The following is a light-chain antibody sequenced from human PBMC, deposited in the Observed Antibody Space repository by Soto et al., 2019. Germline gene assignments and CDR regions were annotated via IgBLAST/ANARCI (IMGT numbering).Light chain of an antibody. Sequence: DIQMTQAPSSLPASVGDRVTITCRASQTIGNYLNWYQQRPGKAPNLLISAASTLQSGVPSRFSGSGSGTDFTLTITSLQPEDFATYYCQQSYNTPRTFGQGTKVEF. V-gene: IGKV1-39*01. CDR1: QTIGNY. CDR2: AAS. CDR3: QQSYNTPRT. J-gene: IGKJ1*01.